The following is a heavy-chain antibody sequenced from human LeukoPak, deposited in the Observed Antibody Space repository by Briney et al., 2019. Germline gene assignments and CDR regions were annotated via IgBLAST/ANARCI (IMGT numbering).Heavy chain of an antibody. J-gene: IGHJ5*02. CDR3: ARSDYRSIGGILWFGELTNWFDP. CDR2: ISSSSSTI. V-gene: IGHV3-48*02. CDR1: GFTFSSYS. D-gene: IGHD3-10*01. Sequence: PGGSLRLSCAASGFTFSSYSMNWVRQAPGKGLEWVPYISSSSSTIYYADSVKGRFTISRDNAKNSLYLQMNSLRDEDTAVYYCARSDYRSIGGILWFGELTNWFDPWGQGTLVTVSS.